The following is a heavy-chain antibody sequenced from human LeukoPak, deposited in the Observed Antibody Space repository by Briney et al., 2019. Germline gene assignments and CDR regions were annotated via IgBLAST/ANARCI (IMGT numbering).Heavy chain of an antibody. J-gene: IGHJ3*02. Sequence: PSQTLSLTCTVSGGSISSGDYYWSWIRQPPGKGLEWIGYIYYSGSTYYNPSLKSRVTISVDTSKNQFSLKLSSVTAADTAVYYCARVEPDSSGYYYVTFDIWGQGTMVTVSS. CDR3: ARVEPDSSGYYYVTFDI. D-gene: IGHD3-22*01. CDR1: GGSISSGDYY. V-gene: IGHV4-30-4*08. CDR2: IYYSGST.